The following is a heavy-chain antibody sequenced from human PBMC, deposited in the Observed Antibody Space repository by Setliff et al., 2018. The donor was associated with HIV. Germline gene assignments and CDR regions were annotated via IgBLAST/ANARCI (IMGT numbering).Heavy chain of an antibody. CDR3: ARDQGFWSGFTYNYYMDV. J-gene: IGHJ6*03. CDR2: ISASKGNT. CDR1: GYNFTSNG. V-gene: IGHV1-18*01. Sequence: ASVKVSCKASGYNFTSNGISWVRQATGQGLEWMGRISASKGNTKDTQDFQGRVTMTTDTSTSTVYMELRSLRSDDTVVYYCARDQGFWSGFTYNYYMDVWGRGTTVTVSS. D-gene: IGHD3-3*01.